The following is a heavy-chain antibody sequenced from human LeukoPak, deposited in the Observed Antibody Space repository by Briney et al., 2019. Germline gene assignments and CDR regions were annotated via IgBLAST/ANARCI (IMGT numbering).Heavy chain of an antibody. D-gene: IGHD5-12*01. J-gene: IGHJ6*03. Sequence: GRSLRLSCTASGFTFGDYAMSWVRQAPGKGLEWVGFIRSKAYGGTTEYAASVKGRFTISRDDSKSIAYLQMNSLKTEDTAVYYCTSPGRSGYDRYYYYYYMDVWGKGTTVTVSS. CDR3: TSPGRSGYDRYYYYYYMDV. CDR1: GFTFGDYA. CDR2: IRSKAYGGTT. V-gene: IGHV3-49*04.